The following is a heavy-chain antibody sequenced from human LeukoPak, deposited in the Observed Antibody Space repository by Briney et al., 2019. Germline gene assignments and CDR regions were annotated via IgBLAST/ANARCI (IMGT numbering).Heavy chain of an antibody. J-gene: IGHJ5*02. D-gene: IGHD6-19*01. V-gene: IGHV4-38-2*02. Sequence: PSETLSLTCTVSGYSISSGYYWGWIRQPPGKGLEWIGTIYHSGGTYYNPSLKSRVTISVDTSKNQFSLKLSSVTAADTAVYYCARGQARLSWFDPWGQGTLVTVSS. CDR3: ARGQARLSWFDP. CDR2: IYHSGGT. CDR1: GYSISSGYY.